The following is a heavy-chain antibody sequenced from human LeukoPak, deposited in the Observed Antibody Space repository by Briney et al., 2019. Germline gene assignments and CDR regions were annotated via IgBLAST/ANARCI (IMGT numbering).Heavy chain of an antibody. J-gene: IGHJ6*03. CDR1: GYTLTELS. CDR2: FDPEDGET. V-gene: IGHV1-24*01. Sequence: GASVKVSCKVSGYTLTELSMHWVRQAPGKGLEWMGGFDPEDGETIYAQKFQGRVTMTEDTSTDTAYMELSSLRSDDTAVYYCARADSSGWSDQYYMDVWGKGTTVTVSS. D-gene: IGHD6-19*01. CDR3: ARADSSGWSDQYYMDV.